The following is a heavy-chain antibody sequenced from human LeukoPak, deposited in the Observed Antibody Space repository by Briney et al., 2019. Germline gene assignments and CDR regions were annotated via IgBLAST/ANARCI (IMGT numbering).Heavy chain of an antibody. Sequence: QAGGSLRLSCAASGFPFSNYGMHWVRQAPGRGLEWVAVISYDGTSPHYADSVRGRLTISRDNSKNTVYLQVNSLRGEDTAVYYCAKDYKYCDSNSCRDYFYGMDVWGQGTVVIVS. J-gene: IGHJ6*02. CDR3: AKDYKYCDSNSCRDYFYGMDV. CDR1: GFPFSNYG. V-gene: IGHV3-30*18. D-gene: IGHD2/OR15-2a*01. CDR2: ISYDGTSP.